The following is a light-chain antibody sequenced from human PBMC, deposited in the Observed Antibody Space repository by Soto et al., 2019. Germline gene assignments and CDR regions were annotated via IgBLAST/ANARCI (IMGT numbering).Light chain of an antibody. V-gene: IGLV2-14*01. Sequence: QYVLTQPASVSGSPGQSITISCTGTSSDVGGYKYVSWYQQHPGKAPKLMIYEVSNRPSGVSNRFSGSKSGNTASLTISGLQAEDEADYYCSSYTGSGALYVFGTGTKLTVL. J-gene: IGLJ1*01. CDR3: SSYTGSGALYV. CDR2: EVS. CDR1: SSDVGGYKY.